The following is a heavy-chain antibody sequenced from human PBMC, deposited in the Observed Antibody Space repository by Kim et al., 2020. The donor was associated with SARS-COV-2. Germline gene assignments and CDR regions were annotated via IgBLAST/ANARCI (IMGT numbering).Heavy chain of an antibody. CDR3: ARDFRDYYDSSALDAFDI. D-gene: IGHD3-22*01. J-gene: IGHJ3*02. CDR2: ISYDGSNK. CDR1: GFTFSSYA. V-gene: IGHV3-30-3*01. Sequence: GGSLRLSCAASGFTFSSYAMHWVRQAPGKGLEWVAVISYDGSNKYYADSVKGRFTISRDNSKNTLYLQMNSLRAEDTAVYYCARDFRDYYDSSALDAFDIWGQGTMVTVSS.